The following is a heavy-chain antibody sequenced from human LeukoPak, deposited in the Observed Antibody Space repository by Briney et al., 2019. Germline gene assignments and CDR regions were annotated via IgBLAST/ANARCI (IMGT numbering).Heavy chain of an antibody. CDR1: GYTFTGYY. J-gene: IGHJ4*02. Sequence: ASVKVSCTASGYTFTGYYIHWVRQAPGQGLEWMGRIYPNTGGTNYAQKFQGRVTMARNTSISTAYMELSRLRSDDTAVYFCATVESTGGLHYWGQGTLVTVSS. CDR3: ATVESTGGLHY. CDR2: IYPNTGGT. D-gene: IGHD1-1*01. V-gene: IGHV1-2*06.